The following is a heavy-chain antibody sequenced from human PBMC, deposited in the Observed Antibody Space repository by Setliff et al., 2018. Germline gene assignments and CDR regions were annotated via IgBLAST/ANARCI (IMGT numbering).Heavy chain of an antibody. CDR1: GFIFSNYF. Sequence: GVSLRLSCEGSGFIFSNYFMSWFRQAPGKGLEWLSYITTTGGFTKEADSVRGRFSVSRDNSKKSVYLQINDLRAEDTALYFCAKGGDWDDQHYAFDIWGQGTMVTVSS. D-gene: IGHD1-1*01. V-gene: IGHV3-11*03. CDR2: ITTTGGFT. CDR3: AKGGDWDDQHYAFDI. J-gene: IGHJ3*02.